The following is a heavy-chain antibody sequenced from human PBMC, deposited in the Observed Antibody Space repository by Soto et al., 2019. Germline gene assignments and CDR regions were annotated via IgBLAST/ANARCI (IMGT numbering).Heavy chain of an antibody. CDR1: GESISNFY. CDR3: ARDRYAWYPGFDLDV. CDR2: VHVSGGT. D-gene: IGHD2-2*01. J-gene: IGHJ6*02. Sequence: PSETLSLTCSVSGESISNFYWSWIRQPAGKGLEWIGHVHVSGGTNYNAPLQSRVTMSVDTSNNHVSLQLRSLTAADTAVYYCARDRYAWYPGFDLDVWGPGTTVTSP. V-gene: IGHV4-4*07.